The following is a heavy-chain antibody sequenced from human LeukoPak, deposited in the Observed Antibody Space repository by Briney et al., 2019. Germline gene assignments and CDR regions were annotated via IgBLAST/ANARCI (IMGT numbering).Heavy chain of an antibody. CDR3: ARDYFDAFDI. CDR1: GFTFSSYA. CDR2: ISYDGSNK. J-gene: IGHJ3*02. V-gene: IGHV3-30-3*01. D-gene: IGHD2/OR15-2a*01. Sequence: GGSLRLSCAASGFTFSSYAMHWVRQAPGKGLEWVAVISYDGSNKYYADSVKGRFTISRDNSKNTLYLQMNSLRAEDTAVYYCARDYFDAFDIWGQGTMVTVSS.